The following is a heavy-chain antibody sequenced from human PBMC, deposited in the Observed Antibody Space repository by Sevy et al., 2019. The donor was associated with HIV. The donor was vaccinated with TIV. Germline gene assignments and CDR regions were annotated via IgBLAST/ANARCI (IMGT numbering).Heavy chain of an antibody. CDR3: ARHVWELLEDYASDI. Sequence: SETLSLTCAVSGYSIGSGYYWGWIRQPPGKGLEWIGSIFASGSTYYNPSLKSRVTISVDTSKNQFSLNLSSVTAADTAVYYCARHVWELLEDYASDIWGQGTMVTVSS. J-gene: IGHJ3*02. V-gene: IGHV4-38-2*01. CDR1: GYSIGSGYY. D-gene: IGHD1-26*01. CDR2: IFASGST.